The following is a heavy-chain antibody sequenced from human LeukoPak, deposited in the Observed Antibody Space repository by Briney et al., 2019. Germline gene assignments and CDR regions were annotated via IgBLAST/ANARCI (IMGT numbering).Heavy chain of an antibody. J-gene: IGHJ4*02. Sequence: GGSLRLSCAASGFTFSRYAMGWVRQAPGKGLEWVSGISGSGGTTYYADSVKGRFTISRDNAKNSLYLQMNSLRAEDTAVYYCARDLEGSGSFYRPSYDYWGQGTLVTVSS. CDR3: ARDLEGSGSFYRPSYDY. CDR2: ISGSGGTT. V-gene: IGHV3-23*01. D-gene: IGHD3-10*01. CDR1: GFTFSRYA.